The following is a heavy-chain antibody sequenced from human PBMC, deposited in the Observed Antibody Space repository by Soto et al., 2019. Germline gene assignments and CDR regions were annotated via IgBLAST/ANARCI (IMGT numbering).Heavy chain of an antibody. V-gene: IGHV2-26*01. J-gene: IGHJ5*02. Sequence: QVTLKESGPVLVKPTETLTLTCTVSGLSLSTGKLGVSWIRQPPGKALEWLAHIFSNDDKSYSTSLRSRVTISKDTSRSQVVLTMTNMDPLDSGTYYCALIKDCIRTDCYLASFDPWGQGTLVTVSS. D-gene: IGHD2-2*01. CDR2: IFSNDDK. CDR1: GLSLSTGKLG. CDR3: ALIKDCIRTDCYLASFDP.